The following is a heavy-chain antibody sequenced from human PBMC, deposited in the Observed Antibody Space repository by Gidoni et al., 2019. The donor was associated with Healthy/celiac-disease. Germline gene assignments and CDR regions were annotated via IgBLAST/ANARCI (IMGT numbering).Heavy chain of an antibody. CDR2: ISDDGSNK. D-gene: IGHD3-10*01. CDR3: AKARRIGLLWFGELGDY. CDR1: GFTFSSSG. Sequence: QVQLVESGGGVVQPGRSLRLSCAASGFTFSSSGMHWVRQAPGKGLEWVAVISDDGSNKYYADAVKGRFTISRDNSKNTLYLQMNSLRAEDTAVYYCAKARRIGLLWFGELGDYWGQGTLVTVSS. J-gene: IGHJ4*02. V-gene: IGHV3-30*18.